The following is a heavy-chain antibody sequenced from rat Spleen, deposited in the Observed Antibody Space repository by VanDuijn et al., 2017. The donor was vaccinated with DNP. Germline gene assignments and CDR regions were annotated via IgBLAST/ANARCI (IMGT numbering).Heavy chain of an antibody. V-gene: IGHV5-25*01. CDR1: GFTFSNYY. CDR3: ARVGDFHDGGDGDVLDV. CDR2: ISTSGSRT. J-gene: IGHJ4*01. Sequence: EVQLVESGGGLVQPGRSLKLSCAASGFTFSNYYMAWVRQAPKKGLEWVATISTSGSRTYYPDSVKGRFTISRDNAKSSLYLQMNSLKSEDTATYYCARVGDFHDGGDGDVLDVWGQGTSVTVS. D-gene: IGHD1-12*02.